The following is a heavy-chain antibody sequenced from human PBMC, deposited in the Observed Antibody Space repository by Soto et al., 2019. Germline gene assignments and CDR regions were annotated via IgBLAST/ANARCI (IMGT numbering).Heavy chain of an antibody. CDR1: GFTFSNYG. J-gene: IGHJ4*02. D-gene: IGHD3-22*01. CDR3: ARDSYYYDSSGYYYLSGYCDY. V-gene: IGHV3-33*01. Sequence: QVQLVESGGGVVQPGRSLRLSCAASGFTFSNYGMHWVRQAPGKGLEWVAVIWYDGSNKYYIDSVKGRFTISRDNSKNTLYLQMNSLRAEDTAVYYCARDSYYYDSSGYYYLSGYCDYWGQGTLVTVSS. CDR2: IWYDGSNK.